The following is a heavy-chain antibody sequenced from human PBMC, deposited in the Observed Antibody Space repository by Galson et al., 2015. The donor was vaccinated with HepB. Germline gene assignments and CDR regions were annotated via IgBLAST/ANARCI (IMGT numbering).Heavy chain of an antibody. CDR1: GYSFTSYW. Sequence: QSGAEVKKPGESLKISCKGSGYSFTSYWIGWVRQMPGKGLEWMGIIYPGDSDTRYSPSFQGQVTISADKSISTAYLQWSSLKASDTAMYYCARGDCIAAAGCDAFDIWGQGTMVTVSS. D-gene: IGHD6-13*01. V-gene: IGHV5-51*01. CDR2: IYPGDSDT. J-gene: IGHJ3*02. CDR3: ARGDCIAAAGCDAFDI.